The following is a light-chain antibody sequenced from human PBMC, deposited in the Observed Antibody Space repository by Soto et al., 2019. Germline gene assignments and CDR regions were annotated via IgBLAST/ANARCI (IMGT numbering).Light chain of an antibody. Sequence: DIQMTQSPSTLSASVGDRVTITCRASQSISIWLAWYQQKPGKAPKVLIYKASILESGVTLRFSGSGSGTEFTLTISSLQPDDFATYYCQQDNTYPRTLGQGTKVEIK. V-gene: IGKV1-5*03. J-gene: IGKJ1*01. CDR2: KAS. CDR1: QSISIW. CDR3: QQDNTYPRT.